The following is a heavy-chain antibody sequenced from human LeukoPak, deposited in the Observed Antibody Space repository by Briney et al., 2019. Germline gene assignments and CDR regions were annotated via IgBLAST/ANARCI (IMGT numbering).Heavy chain of an antibody. V-gene: IGHV4-34*01. Sequence: SETLSLTCAVYGGSFSGYYWSWIRQPPGKGLEWIGEINHSGSTNYNPSLKSRVTISVDTSKNQFSLKLSSVTAADTAVYYCARGTGRYYFDYWGLGTLVTVSS. J-gene: IGHJ4*02. CDR1: GGSFSGYY. CDR2: INHSGST. D-gene: IGHD7-27*01. CDR3: ARGTGRYYFDY.